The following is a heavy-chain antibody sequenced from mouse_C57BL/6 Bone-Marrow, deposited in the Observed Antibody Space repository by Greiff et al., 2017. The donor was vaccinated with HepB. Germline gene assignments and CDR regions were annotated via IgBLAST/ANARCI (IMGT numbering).Heavy chain of an antibody. Sequence: EVKLMESGGGLVKPGGSLKLSCAASGFTFSDYGMHWVRQAPEKGLEWVAYISSGSSTIYYADTVKGRFTISRDNAKNTLFLQMTSRRAEDTAMYYCARQGGLSWFAYWGQGTLVTVSA. D-gene: IGHD3-3*01. CDR1: GFTFSDYG. J-gene: IGHJ3*01. V-gene: IGHV5-17*01. CDR3: ARQGGLSWFAY. CDR2: ISSGSSTI.